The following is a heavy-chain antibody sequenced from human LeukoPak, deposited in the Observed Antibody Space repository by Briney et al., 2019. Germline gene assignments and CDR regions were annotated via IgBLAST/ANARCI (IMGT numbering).Heavy chain of an antibody. CDR1: GGSISSSSYY. Sequence: SEPLSLTCTVSGGSISSSSYYWGWIRQPPGKGLEWIWSIYYSGSTYYNLSLKSRVTISVDTSKNQFSPKLSSVTDADTAVYYCARLDTAMVDDFDYWGQGTLVTVSS. D-gene: IGHD5-18*01. CDR3: ARLDTAMVDDFDY. V-gene: IGHV4-39*01. J-gene: IGHJ4*02. CDR2: IYYSGST.